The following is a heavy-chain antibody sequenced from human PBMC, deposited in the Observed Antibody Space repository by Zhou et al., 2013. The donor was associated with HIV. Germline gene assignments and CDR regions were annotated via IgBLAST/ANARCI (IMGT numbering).Heavy chain of an antibody. Sequence: QVQLQESGPGLVKPSETLSLTCTVSGDSISNYYWNWLRQPAGRGLEWIGRIYLSGXTNHNPSLEGTSHHVSRHAQTIRSSLKLTSVTAADTAVYYCARDGRGYSAYDPYYYGMDVVGPRDHGHRL. J-gene: IGHJ6*02. CDR1: GDSISNYY. D-gene: IGHD5-12*01. CDR3: ARDGRGYSAYDPYYYGMDV. V-gene: IGHV4-4*07. CDR2: IYLSGXT.